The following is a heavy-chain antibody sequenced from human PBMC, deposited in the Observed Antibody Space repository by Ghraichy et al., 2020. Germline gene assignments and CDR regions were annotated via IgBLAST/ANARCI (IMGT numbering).Heavy chain of an antibody. CDR2: IKQDGSEK. J-gene: IGHJ6*02. V-gene: IGHV3-7*01. D-gene: IGHD2-21*02. Sequence: GGSLRLSCAASGFTFNNYWMSWVRQAPGKGLEWVANIKQDGSEKYYVDSVKGRFTISRDNAKNSLYLQMNSLRAEDTAVYYCARRWGDGYGMDVWGQGTTVTVSS. CDR3: ARRWGDGYGMDV. CDR1: GFTFNNYW.